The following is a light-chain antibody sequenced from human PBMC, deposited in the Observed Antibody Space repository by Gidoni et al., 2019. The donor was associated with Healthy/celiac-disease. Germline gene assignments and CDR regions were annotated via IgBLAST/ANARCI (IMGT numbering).Light chain of an antibody. V-gene: IGKV3-15*01. CDR2: GAS. J-gene: IGKJ3*01. Sequence: EIAMTQSPATLSVSQGERATLSCRASQSVSSNLAWYQQKPGQAPGLLIYGASTRATGIPARFSGSWSVTEFTLTISSLQSEDFAVYCCQQYNNWPTTFGPGTKVDIK. CDR3: QQYNNWPTT. CDR1: QSVSSN.